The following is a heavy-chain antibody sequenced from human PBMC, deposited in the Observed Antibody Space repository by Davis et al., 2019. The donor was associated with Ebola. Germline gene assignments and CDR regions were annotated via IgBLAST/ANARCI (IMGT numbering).Heavy chain of an antibody. V-gene: IGHV3-23*01. Sequence: PGGSLRLSCAASGFTFSSYAMTWVRQAPGKGLEWVSAISGSGGNTYYADSVKGRFTISRDNSKKTMYLQMNSLRGEDTAVYYCARSGLSFGVVKYHYGMDVWGKGTTVTVSS. CDR2: ISGSGGNT. CDR3: ARSGLSFGVVKYHYGMDV. J-gene: IGHJ6*04. CDR1: GFTFSSYA. D-gene: IGHD3-3*01.